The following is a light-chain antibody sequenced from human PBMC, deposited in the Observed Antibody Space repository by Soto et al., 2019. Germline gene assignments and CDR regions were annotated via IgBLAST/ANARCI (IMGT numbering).Light chain of an antibody. Sequence: QSALTQPASVSGSPGQSITISCTGTSSDVGTYNYVSWYQQHPGKAPKLIIYGVTNRSSGVSNRFSGSKSGNTASLTISGLQAEDEAGYYCSSYTSSAFVVFGGGTKLTVL. J-gene: IGLJ2*01. CDR2: GVT. CDR3: SSYTSSAFVV. CDR1: SSDVGTYNY. V-gene: IGLV2-14*01.